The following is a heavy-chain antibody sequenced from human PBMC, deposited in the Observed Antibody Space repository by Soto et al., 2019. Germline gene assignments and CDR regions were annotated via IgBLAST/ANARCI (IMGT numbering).Heavy chain of an antibody. J-gene: IGHJ3*02. Sequence: QVQLQESGLGLVKPSETLSLTCTVSGGSISSYYWSWIRQPPGKGLEWIGHIYYRGSTKYNSSLKSRVTISVDTAKNQFSLKLSSVTAADTAVYYCARHAYDSSGDYHDAFDIWGQGTMVTVSS. CDR3: ARHAYDSSGDYHDAFDI. CDR1: GGSISSYY. V-gene: IGHV4-59*08. CDR2: IYYRGST. D-gene: IGHD3-22*01.